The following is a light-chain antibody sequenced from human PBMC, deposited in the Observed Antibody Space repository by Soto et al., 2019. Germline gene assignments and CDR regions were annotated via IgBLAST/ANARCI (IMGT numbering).Light chain of an antibody. CDR3: QSYDSDTVI. V-gene: IGLV6-57*01. CDR2: EDN. Sequence: NFMLTQPHSVSESPGQTVTISCTRSSGSIASNYVQWYQQRPGSSPTIVFYEDNQRPSGVPDRFSGSIDSSSSSASLTISGLKSEDEADYYCQSYDSDTVIFGGGTKLTVL. CDR1: SGSIASNY. J-gene: IGLJ2*01.